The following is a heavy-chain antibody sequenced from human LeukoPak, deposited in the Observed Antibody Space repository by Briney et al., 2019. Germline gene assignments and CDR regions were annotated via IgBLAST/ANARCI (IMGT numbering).Heavy chain of an antibody. CDR1: GFTFSSYD. CDR3: ARGYRGDYYFDY. V-gene: IGHV3-13*01. Sequence: PGGSLRLSCAASGFTFSSYDMHWVRQATGKGLEWVSAIGTAGDTYYPGSVKGRFTTSRENAKNSLYLQMNSLRAGDAAVYYCARGYRGDYYFDYWGQGTLVTVSS. D-gene: IGHD3-16*02. CDR2: IGTAGDT. J-gene: IGHJ4*02.